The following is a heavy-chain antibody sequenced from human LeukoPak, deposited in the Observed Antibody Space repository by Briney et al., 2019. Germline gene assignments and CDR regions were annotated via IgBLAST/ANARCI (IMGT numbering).Heavy chain of an antibody. CDR1: GGTFSSYA. V-gene: IGHV1-69*05. J-gene: IGHJ5*02. CDR3: ARRIGTEQLDWFDP. D-gene: IGHD6-6*01. Sequence: ASVKVSCKASGGTFSSYAISWVRQAPGQGLEWMGGIIPIFGTANYAQKFQGRVTITTDESTSTAYMELSSLRSEDTAVYYCARRIGTEQLDWFDPWGQGTLVTVSS. CDR2: IIPIFGTA.